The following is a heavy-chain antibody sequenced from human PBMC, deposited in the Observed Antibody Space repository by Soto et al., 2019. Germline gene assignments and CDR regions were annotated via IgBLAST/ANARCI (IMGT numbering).Heavy chain of an antibody. J-gene: IGHJ4*02. CDR1: GASISSGRSY. V-gene: IGHV4-31*03. D-gene: IGHD5-12*01. CDR3: ARDNGYGHFDS. CDR2: MFYSGSA. Sequence: SETLSLTCTVSGASISSGRSYWSWIRQHPGKGLEWIGYMFYSGSAYYHPSLKSRVNISADTSKNQFSLRLTSVTPADTAVYYCARDNGYGHFDSWGQGTLVTVSS.